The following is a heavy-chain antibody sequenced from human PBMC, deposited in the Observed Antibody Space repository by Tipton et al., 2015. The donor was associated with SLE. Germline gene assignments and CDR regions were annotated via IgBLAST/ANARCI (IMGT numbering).Heavy chain of an antibody. J-gene: IGHJ4*02. CDR3: ASRIDTNFDY. CDR1: GDSISTSNYY. D-gene: IGHD5-18*01. V-gene: IGHV4-39*07. CDR2: IYYSGST. Sequence: TLSLTCTVSGDSISTSNYYWGWARQPPGKGLEWIGSIYYSGSTYYNPSLKSRVTISVDTSKNQFSLKLTSVTAADTGVYYCASRIDTNFDYWGQGTLVTVSS.